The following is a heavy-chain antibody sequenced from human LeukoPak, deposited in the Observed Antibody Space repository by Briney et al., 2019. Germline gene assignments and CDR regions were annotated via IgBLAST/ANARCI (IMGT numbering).Heavy chain of an antibody. CDR2: ISWNSGSI. CDR1: GFTFDDYA. CDR3: AKDMGLVRYSDSHSSYGMDV. Sequence: PGRSLRLSCAASGFTFDDYAMHWVRQAPGKGLEWVSGISWNSGSIGYADSVKGRFTISRDNAKNSLYLQMNSLRAEDTALYYCAKDMGLVRYSDSHSSYGMDVWGQGTTVTVSS. J-gene: IGHJ6*02. D-gene: IGHD5-12*01. V-gene: IGHV3-9*01.